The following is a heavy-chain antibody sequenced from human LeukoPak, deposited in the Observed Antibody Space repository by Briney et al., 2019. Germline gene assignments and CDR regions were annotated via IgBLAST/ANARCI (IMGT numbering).Heavy chain of an antibody. D-gene: IGHD2-21*01. CDR1: GGSISNSY. J-gene: IGHJ3*02. V-gene: IGHV4-4*07. CDR2: IYTSGST. CDR3: ARNGFKIGVGAFDI. Sequence: SEILSLTCTVSGGSISNSYWSWVRQPAGKGLEWVGRIYTSGSTDYNPSLKSRVTMSVDTSKNQFSLKLSSVTAADTAVYYCARNGFKIGVGAFDIWGQGTMVTVSS.